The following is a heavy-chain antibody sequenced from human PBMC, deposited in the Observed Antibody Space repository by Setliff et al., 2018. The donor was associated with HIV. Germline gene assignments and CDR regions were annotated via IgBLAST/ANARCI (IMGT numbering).Heavy chain of an antibody. Sequence: SVKVSCKASGGTFSSFAISWVRQAPGQGLEWMGGIIPIFGTANYAQKFQGRVTITTDESTATAYMELRSLRSEDTAVYYCARETYYGSGSYRPTEYYYYYMDVWGKGTTVTVSS. CDR2: IIPIFGTA. J-gene: IGHJ6*03. CDR3: ARETYYGSGSYRPTEYYYYYMDV. V-gene: IGHV1-69*05. CDR1: GGTFSSFA. D-gene: IGHD3-10*01.